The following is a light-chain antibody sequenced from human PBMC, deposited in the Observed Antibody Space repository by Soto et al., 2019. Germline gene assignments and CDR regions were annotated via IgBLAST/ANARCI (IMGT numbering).Light chain of an antibody. CDR3: SSYTSASTRLYL. J-gene: IGLJ1*01. CDR2: GVT. CDR1: SSDVGGYNY. V-gene: IGLV2-14*01. Sequence: QSVLTQPASVSGSPGQSITISCTGTSSDVGGYNYVSWYQQHPGIAPKLLIYGVTNRPSGVSPRFSGSKSGNTASLTISGLQAEDEADYHCSSYTSASTRLYLFGTGTNLTVL.